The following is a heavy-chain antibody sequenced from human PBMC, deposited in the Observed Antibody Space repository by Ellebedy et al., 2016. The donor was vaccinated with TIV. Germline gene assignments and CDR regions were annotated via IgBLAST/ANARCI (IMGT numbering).Heavy chain of an antibody. CDR3: ANEMGYDTLTGNYGMDV. J-gene: IGHJ6*02. Sequence: MPSETLSLTCTVSGGSISSGGYYWSCIRQLPGKGLEWIGSVYLSGSTYSNPSLRSRVTISVDTSKNQYSMKLSSVTAADTAVYYCANEMGYDTLTGNYGMDVWGQGTTVTVSS. V-gene: IGHV4-31*03. CDR1: GGSISSGGYY. CDR2: VYLSGST. D-gene: IGHD3-9*01.